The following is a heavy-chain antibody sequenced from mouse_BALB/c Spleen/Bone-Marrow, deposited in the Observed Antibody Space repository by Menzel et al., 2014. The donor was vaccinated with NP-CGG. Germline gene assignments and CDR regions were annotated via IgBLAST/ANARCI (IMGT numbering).Heavy chain of an antibody. CDR2: IVLSDSYT. CDR3: ARGGNWYDGYWYFDV. J-gene: IGHJ1*01. D-gene: IGHD2-14*01. Sequence: QVQLQQSGAELVKPGASVKLSCKASGYTFTSYWMHWVKQRPGQGLEWIGEIVLSDSYTNYNQKFKGKATLTVDKSSSTAYMQLSRLTAEDCAVYYCARGGNWYDGYWYFDVWGAGSTVTVSS. V-gene: IGHV1-69*02. CDR1: GYTFTSYW.